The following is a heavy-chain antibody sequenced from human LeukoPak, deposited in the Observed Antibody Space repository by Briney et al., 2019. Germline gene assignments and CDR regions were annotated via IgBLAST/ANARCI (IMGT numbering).Heavy chain of an antibody. CDR1: GFTFSSYS. CDR3: ARVVVGSRADDY. CDR2: ISSSSSYI. J-gene: IGHJ4*02. Sequence: GGSLRLSCAASGFTFSSYSMNWVRQAPGKGLEWVSSISSSSSYIYYADSVKGRFTISRDNAKNSLYLQMNSRRAEDTAVYYCARVVVGSRADDYWGQGTLVTVSS. V-gene: IGHV3-21*01. D-gene: IGHD2-15*01.